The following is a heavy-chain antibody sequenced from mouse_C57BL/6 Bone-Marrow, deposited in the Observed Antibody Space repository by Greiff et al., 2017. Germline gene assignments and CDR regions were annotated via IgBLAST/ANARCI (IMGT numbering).Heavy chain of an antibody. CDR1: GYTFTSYG. CDR3: AREGLLSMDY. D-gene: IGHD2-10*01. V-gene: IGHV1-81*01. CDR2: IYPRSGNT. J-gene: IGHJ4*01. Sequence: LQESGAELARPGASVKLSCKASGYTFTSYGISWVKQRTGQGLEWIGEIYPRSGNTYYNEKFKGKATLTADKSSSTAYMELRSLTSEDSAVYFCAREGLLSMDYWGKGTSVTVSS.